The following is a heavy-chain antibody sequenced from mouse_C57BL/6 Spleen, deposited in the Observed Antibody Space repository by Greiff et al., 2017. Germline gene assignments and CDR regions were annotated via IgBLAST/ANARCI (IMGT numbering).Heavy chain of an antibody. V-gene: IGHV3-1*01. CDR3: ARGGDVGFAY. J-gene: IGHJ3*01. CDR1: GYSITSGYD. CDR2: ISYSGST. Sequence: EVKLQESGPGMVKPSQSLSLTCTVTGYSITSGYDWHWIRHFPGNKLEWMGYISYSGSTNYNPSLKSRISITHDTSKNHFFLKLNSVTTEDTATYYCARGGDVGFAYWGQGTLVTVSA.